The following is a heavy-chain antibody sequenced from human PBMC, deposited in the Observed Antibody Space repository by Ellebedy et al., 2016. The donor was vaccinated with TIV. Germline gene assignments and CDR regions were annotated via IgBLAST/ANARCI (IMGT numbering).Heavy chain of an antibody. CDR2: IKQDGSEK. CDR3: AREGEGRYYFDY. CDR1: GFTFSSYW. V-gene: IGHV3-7*01. J-gene: IGHJ4*02. Sequence: GESLKISCAASGFTFSSYWMSWVRQAPGKGLEWVANIKQDGSEKYYVDSVKGRFTISRDNAKNSLYLQMNSLRAEDTAVYYCAREGEGRYYFDYWGQGTLVTVSS. D-gene: IGHD2-21*01.